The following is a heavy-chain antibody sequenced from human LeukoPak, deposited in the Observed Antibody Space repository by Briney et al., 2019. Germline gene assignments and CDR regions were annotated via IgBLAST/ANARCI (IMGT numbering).Heavy chain of an antibody. V-gene: IGHV3-23*01. CDR1: GFTFSSYA. CDR2: ISGSGGST. Sequence: RGSLRLSCSAYGFTFSSYAMSLVRQAPGKGLEWVSAISGSGGSTYYADSVKGRFTISRDNSKNTLYLQMNSLRAEDTAVYYCAKLPRPYDSSGYKSVFDIWGQGTMVTVSS. J-gene: IGHJ3*02. CDR3: AKLPRPYDSSGYKSVFDI. D-gene: IGHD3-22*01.